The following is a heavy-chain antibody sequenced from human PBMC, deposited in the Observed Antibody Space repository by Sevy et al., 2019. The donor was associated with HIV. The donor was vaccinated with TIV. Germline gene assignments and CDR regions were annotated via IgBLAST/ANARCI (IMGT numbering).Heavy chain of an antibody. V-gene: IGHV1-69*13. CDR2: IIPIFGTA. CDR1: GGTFSGYA. D-gene: IGHD2-2*01. CDR3: ASLVDIVVVPAARGTRRAFDI. J-gene: IGHJ3*02. Sequence: ASVKVSCKASGGTFSGYAISWVRQAPGQGLEWMGGIIPIFGTANYAQKFQGRVTITADESTSTAYMELSSLRSEDTAVYYCASLVDIVVVPAARGTRRAFDIWGQGTMVTVSS.